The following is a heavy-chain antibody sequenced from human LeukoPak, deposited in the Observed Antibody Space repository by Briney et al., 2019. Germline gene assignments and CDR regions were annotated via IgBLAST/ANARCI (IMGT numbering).Heavy chain of an antibody. CDR2: IYYSGNT. V-gene: IGHV4-39*01. J-gene: IGHJ4*02. Sequence: SETLSLTCTVSGGSISSSSSYWGWIRQPPGKGLEWIGNIYYSGNTYYNPSLKSRVTISVDTSKNQFSLRLSSVSAADTAVYYCARQGGCSGGSCLTDFDYWGQGTLVTVSS. CDR1: GGSISSSSSY. CDR3: ARQGGCSGGSCLTDFDY. D-gene: IGHD2-15*01.